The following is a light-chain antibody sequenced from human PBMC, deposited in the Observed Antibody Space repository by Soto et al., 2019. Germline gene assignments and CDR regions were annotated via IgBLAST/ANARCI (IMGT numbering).Light chain of an antibody. CDR2: GAS. J-gene: IGKJ1*01. CDR1: QSVSSK. V-gene: IGKV3-20*01. CDR3: QHYGTSPLT. Sequence: EIVMTQSPATLSVSPGEGATLSCRASQSVSSKLAWYQQKPGQAPRLLIYGASYRATGVPDRFSGSGSGTDFTLTISRLEPEDFAVYYCQHYGTSPLTFGRGTKVDI.